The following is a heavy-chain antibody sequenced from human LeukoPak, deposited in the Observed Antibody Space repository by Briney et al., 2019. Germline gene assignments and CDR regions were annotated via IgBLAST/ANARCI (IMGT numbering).Heavy chain of an antibody. CDR3: ASWHSSSWYYFDY. D-gene: IGHD6-13*01. J-gene: IGHJ4*02. CDR1: GGSISSGDYY. Sequence: SETLSLTCTVSGGSISSGDYYWSWIRQPPGKGLEWIGHIYYSGSTNYNPSLKSRVTMSVDKSKNQFSLKLSSVTAADTAVYYCASWHSSSWYYFDYWGQGTLVTVSS. V-gene: IGHV4-30-4*01. CDR2: IYYSGST.